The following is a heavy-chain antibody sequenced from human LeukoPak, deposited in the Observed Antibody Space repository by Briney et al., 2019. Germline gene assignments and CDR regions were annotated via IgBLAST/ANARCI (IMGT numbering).Heavy chain of an antibody. D-gene: IGHD6-19*01. CDR1: GFTFSSYS. Sequence: PGGSLRLSCAASGFTFSSYSMNWVRQAPGKGLEWVSYISSSSSTIYYADSVKGRFTISRDNAKNSLYLQMNSLRAEDTAVYYCARAPKGAYSSGWYDYWGQGTLVTVSS. CDR2: ISSSSSTI. CDR3: ARAPKGAYSSGWYDY. J-gene: IGHJ4*02. V-gene: IGHV3-48*01.